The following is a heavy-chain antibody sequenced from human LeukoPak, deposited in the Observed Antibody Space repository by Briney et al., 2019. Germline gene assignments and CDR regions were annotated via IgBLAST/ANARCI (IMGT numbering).Heavy chain of an antibody. CDR1: GGTFSSYA. J-gene: IGHJ6*02. D-gene: IGHD5-12*01. CDR3: ARDGGYDYLTYGMDV. CDR2: IIPIFGTA. V-gene: IGHV1-69*05. Sequence: SVKVSCKASGGTFSSYAISWVRQAPGQGLGWMGGIIPIFGTANYAQKLQGRVTMTTDTSTSTAYMELRSLRSDDTAVYYCARDGGYDYLTYGMDVWGQGTTVTVSS.